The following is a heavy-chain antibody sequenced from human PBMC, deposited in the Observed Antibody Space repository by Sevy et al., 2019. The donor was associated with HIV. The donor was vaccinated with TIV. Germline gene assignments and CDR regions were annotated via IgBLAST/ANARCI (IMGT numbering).Heavy chain of an antibody. D-gene: IGHD2-21*02. CDR2: IYYSGST. V-gene: IGHV4-30-4*01. CDR3: ARDVVVTYYFDY. Sequence: SETLSLTCTVSGGSISSGDYYWSWIRQPPGKGLEWIGYIYYSGSTYYNPSLKSRVTISVDTSKNQFSLKLSSVTAADTAVYYCARDVVVTYYFDYWGQGTLVTVSS. CDR1: GGSISSGDYY. J-gene: IGHJ4*02.